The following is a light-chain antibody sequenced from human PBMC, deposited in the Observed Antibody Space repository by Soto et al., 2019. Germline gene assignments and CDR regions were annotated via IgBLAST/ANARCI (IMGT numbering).Light chain of an antibody. CDR3: QTWVSGTVL. CDR1: SGHSSYA. V-gene: IGLV4-69*01. J-gene: IGLJ2*01. CDR2: LNSDGSH. Sequence: QLVLTQSPSASASLGASVKLTCTLSSGHSSYAIAWHQQQPEKGPRYLMKLNSDGSHKKGDGIPDRFSGSSSGAERYLTISSLQSEDEADYYCQTWVSGTVLFAGGTQLTVL.